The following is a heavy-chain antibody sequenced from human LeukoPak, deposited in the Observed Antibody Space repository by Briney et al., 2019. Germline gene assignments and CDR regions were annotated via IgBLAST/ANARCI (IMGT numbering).Heavy chain of an antibody. J-gene: IGHJ4*02. V-gene: IGHV3-66*01. Sequence: GGSLRLSCAASGFTVSSNYMSWVRQAPGKGLEWVSVIYSGGNTYYADSVKGRFTISRGNSKNTLYLQMNCLRGEDTAVYYCVRDEGFHGSGSNWGQGTLVTVSS. CDR2: IYSGGNT. CDR1: GFTVSSNY. D-gene: IGHD3-10*01. CDR3: VRDEGFHGSGSN.